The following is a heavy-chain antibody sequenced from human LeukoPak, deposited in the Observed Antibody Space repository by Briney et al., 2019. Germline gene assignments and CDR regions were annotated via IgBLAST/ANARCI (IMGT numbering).Heavy chain of an antibody. V-gene: IGHV4-39*01. CDR2: IYYSGST. CDR1: GGSISSSSYY. Sequence: SETLSLTCTVSGGSISSSSYYWGWIRQPPGKGLEWIGSIYYSGSTYYNPSLKSRVTISVDTSKNQFSLKLSSVTAADTAVCYCGVVRYYYYMDVWGKGTTVTVSS. D-gene: IGHD3-3*01. CDR3: GVVRYYYYMDV. J-gene: IGHJ6*03.